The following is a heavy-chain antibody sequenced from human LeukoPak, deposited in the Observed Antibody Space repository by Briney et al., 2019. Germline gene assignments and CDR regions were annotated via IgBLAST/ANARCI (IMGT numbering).Heavy chain of an antibody. Sequence: ASVKVSCKASGYTFTGYNVHWVRQAPGQGLEWMGGIIPIFGTANYAQKFQGRVTITADESTSTAYMELSSLRSEDTAVYYCARGDRYYYDSSGFADFDYWGQGTLVTVSS. CDR2: IIPIFGTA. J-gene: IGHJ4*02. D-gene: IGHD3-22*01. CDR1: GYTFTGYN. CDR3: ARGDRYYYDSSGFADFDY. V-gene: IGHV1-69*13.